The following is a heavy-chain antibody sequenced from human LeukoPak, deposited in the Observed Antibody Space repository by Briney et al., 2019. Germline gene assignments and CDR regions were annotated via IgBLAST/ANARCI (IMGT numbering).Heavy chain of an antibody. CDR3: ARTTMARGTYYMDV. V-gene: IGHV4-59*01. CDR2: IYYSGYT. D-gene: IGHD3-10*01. J-gene: IGHJ6*03. CDR1: GGSISSYY. Sequence: SETLSLTCTVSGGSISSYYWSWIRQPPGKGLEWIGYIYYSGYTNYNPSLKSRVTISVDTSKNQFSLKLSSVTAADTAVYYCARTTMARGTYYMDVWGKGTTVTISS.